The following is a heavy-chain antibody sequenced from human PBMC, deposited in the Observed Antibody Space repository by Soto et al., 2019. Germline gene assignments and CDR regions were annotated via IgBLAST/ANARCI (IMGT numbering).Heavy chain of an antibody. CDR2: INPSGGST. CDR1: GYTFTSYY. CDR3: AEEASGTDNYYYGMDV. Sequence: ASLKVSCKASGYTFTSYYMHWVRQAPGQGLEWMGIINPSGGSTNYAQKFQERVTITRDMSTSTAYMKLSSLRSEDTAVYYCAEEASGTDNYYYGMDVWGQGPTVTV. D-gene: IGHD6-13*01. J-gene: IGHJ6*02. V-gene: IGHV1-46*01.